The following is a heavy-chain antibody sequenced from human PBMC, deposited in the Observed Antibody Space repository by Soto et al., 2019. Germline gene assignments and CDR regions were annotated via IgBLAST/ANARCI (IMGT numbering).Heavy chain of an antibody. V-gene: IGHV3-15*01. CDR1: GFIFTNAW. D-gene: IGHD3-22*01. J-gene: IGHJ5*01. CDR3: AVGHSSLDS. CDR2: IKSKSDGGTT. Sequence: GGSLRLSCKASGFIFTNAWMTWVRQAPGKGLEWVGRIKSKSDGGTTDYAAPVKGRFTISRDDSNALLFLQMNSLNVEDTGVFYCAVGHSSLDSWGQGTLVTVSS.